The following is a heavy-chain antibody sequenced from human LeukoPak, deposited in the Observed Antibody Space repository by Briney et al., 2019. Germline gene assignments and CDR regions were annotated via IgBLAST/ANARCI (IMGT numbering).Heavy chain of an antibody. V-gene: IGHV3-74*01. J-gene: IGHJ4*02. CDR1: GFTFSDYW. D-gene: IGHD3-10*01. CDR3: ARGIARGSGSTQGY. Sequence: PGGSLRLFCATSGFTFSDYWMHSVRQAAGEGLVWVSCIKNDGSNTNYADSVKGRFTISRNNAKNTLYLQLDSLRAEDTAIYYCARGIARGSGSTQGYWGQGTLVTVSS. CDR2: IKNDGSNT.